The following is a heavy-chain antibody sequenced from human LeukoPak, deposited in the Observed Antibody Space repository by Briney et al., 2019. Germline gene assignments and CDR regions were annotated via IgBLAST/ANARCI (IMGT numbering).Heavy chain of an antibody. Sequence: SETLSLTCTVSGGSISSHYWSWIRQPPGKGLEWIAYIYYSGITNFNPSLKSRVTISVDTSKNQFSLKLSPVTAADTAVYFCASLFSDAFDIWGQGTMVTVSS. CDR1: GGSISSHY. J-gene: IGHJ3*02. CDR3: ASLFSDAFDI. D-gene: IGHD3-9*01. CDR2: IYYSGIT. V-gene: IGHV4-59*11.